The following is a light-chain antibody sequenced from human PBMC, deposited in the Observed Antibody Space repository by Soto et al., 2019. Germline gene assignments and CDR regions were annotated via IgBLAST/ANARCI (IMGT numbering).Light chain of an antibody. CDR2: RAS. CDR3: QQYDSYSQGT. J-gene: IGKJ1*01. CDR1: QSISRR. V-gene: IGKV1-5*03. Sequence: DIPMTQSPSTLSASVGDRVTSTCRASQSISRRLAWYQQKPGKAPKVLIYRASSLQSGVPSRFSGSGSGTEFTLTISSLQPDDFATYYCQQYDSYSQGTFGQGTKVEIK.